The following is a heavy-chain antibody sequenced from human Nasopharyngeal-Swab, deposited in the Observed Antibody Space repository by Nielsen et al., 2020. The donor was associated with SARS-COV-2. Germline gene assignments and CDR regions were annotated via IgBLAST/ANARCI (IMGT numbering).Heavy chain of an antibody. V-gene: IGHV4-34*01. CDR1: GGSFSGYY. D-gene: IGHD3-22*01. J-gene: IGHJ4*02. CDR2: INHSGST. Sequence: SETLSLTCAVYGGSFSGYYWSWIRQPPGKGLEWIGEINHSGSTNYNPSLKSRVTISVDTSKNQFSLKLSSVTAADTAVYYCARQARTYYYDNSGYYFDYWGQGTLVTVSS. CDR3: ARQARTYYYDNSGYYFDY.